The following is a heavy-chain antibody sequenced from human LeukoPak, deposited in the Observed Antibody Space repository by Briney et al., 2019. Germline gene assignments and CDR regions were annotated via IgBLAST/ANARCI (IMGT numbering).Heavy chain of an antibody. J-gene: IGHJ3*02. CDR2: INHSGST. Sequence: SETLSLTCAVYGGSFSGYYWSWIRQPPGKGLEWIGEINHSGSTNYNPSLKSRVTISVDTSKNQFSLKLSSVTAADTAVYYCARGLYQPLHARHDAFDIWGQGTMVTASS. V-gene: IGHV4-34*01. D-gene: IGHD2-2*01. CDR3: ARGLYQPLHARHDAFDI. CDR1: GGSFSGYY.